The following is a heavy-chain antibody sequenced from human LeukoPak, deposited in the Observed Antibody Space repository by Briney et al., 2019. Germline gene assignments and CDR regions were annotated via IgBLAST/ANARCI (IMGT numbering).Heavy chain of an antibody. Sequence: PGGSLRLSCAASGITFSSYAMSWVRQAPGKGPEWVSAISGSGGSTYYADSVKRRFSISRDNSKNTLYLQMNSLRAEGTAVYYCAKDMGQAPSTDFDYWGQGTLVTVSS. J-gene: IGHJ4*02. CDR2: ISGSGGST. D-gene: IGHD1-1*01. V-gene: IGHV3-23*01. CDR1: GITFSSYA. CDR3: AKDMGQAPSTDFDY.